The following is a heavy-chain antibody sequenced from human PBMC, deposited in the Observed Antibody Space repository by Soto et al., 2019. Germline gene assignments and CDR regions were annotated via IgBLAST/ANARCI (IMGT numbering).Heavy chain of an antibody. D-gene: IGHD6-13*01. V-gene: IGHV4-39*01. CDR3: ARQAQGYSSNWGDWFDP. J-gene: IGHJ5*02. CDR1: GGSISSSSYY. Sequence: PSETLSLTCTVSGGSISSSSYYWGWIRQPPGKGLEWIGSIYYSGSTYYNPSLKSRVTISVDTSKNQFSLKLSSVTAADTAVYYCARQAQGYSSNWGDWFDPWGQGTLVTVSS. CDR2: IYYSGST.